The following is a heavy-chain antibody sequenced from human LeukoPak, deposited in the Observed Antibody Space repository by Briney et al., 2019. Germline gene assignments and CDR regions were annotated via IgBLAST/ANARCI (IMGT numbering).Heavy chain of an antibody. J-gene: IGHJ4*02. Sequence: GGPLRLSCAASGFTFSSYSMNWVRQAPGKGLEWVSSISSSSSYIYYADSVKGRFTISRDNAKNSLYLQMNSLRAEDTAVYYCAREPSLSPTGDTAVAPKGGYWGQGTLVTVSS. CDR2: ISSSSSYI. CDR1: GFTFSSYS. V-gene: IGHV3-21*01. D-gene: IGHD6-19*01. CDR3: AREPSLSPTGDTAVAPKGGY.